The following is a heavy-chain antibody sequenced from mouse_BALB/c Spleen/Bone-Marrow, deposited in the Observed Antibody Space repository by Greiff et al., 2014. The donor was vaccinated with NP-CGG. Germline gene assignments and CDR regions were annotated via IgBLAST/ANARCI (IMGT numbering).Heavy chain of an antibody. Sequence: VQVVESGPGLAAPSESLSITCTVSGFSFTSYGVSWVRQPPGKGLEWLGVIWGDGSTNYHSALISRLTTSKTNSKSQVFLKLNSLQTDDSATYYCAKYSNYYAMDYWGQGTSVTVSS. CDR1: GFSFTSYG. J-gene: IGHJ4*01. CDR3: AKYSNYYAMDY. V-gene: IGHV2-3*01. D-gene: IGHD2-5*01. CDR2: IWGDGST.